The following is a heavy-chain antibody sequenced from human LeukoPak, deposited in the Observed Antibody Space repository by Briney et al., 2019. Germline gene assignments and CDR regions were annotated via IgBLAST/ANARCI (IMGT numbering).Heavy chain of an antibody. V-gene: IGHV1-2*04. Sequence: GASVKVSCKASGYTFTGYYMHWVRQAPGQGLEWMGWINPNSGGTNYAQKFQGWVTMTRDTSISTACMELSRLRSDDTAVYYCARGARDCSGGSCYVYWGQGTLVTVSS. CDR1: GYTFTGYY. CDR3: ARGARDCSGGSCYVY. CDR2: INPNSGGT. D-gene: IGHD2-15*01. J-gene: IGHJ4*02.